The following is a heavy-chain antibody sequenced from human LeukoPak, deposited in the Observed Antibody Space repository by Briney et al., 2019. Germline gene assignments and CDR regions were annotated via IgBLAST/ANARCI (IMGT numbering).Heavy chain of an antibody. CDR3: ARLGPLYDSSGYWKDAFDI. D-gene: IGHD3-22*01. V-gene: IGHV3-7*01. CDR2: INHDGRET. CDR1: GFNFRYFW. J-gene: IGHJ3*02. Sequence: GGSLRLSCLGSGFNFRYFWMSWVRQAPGKGLEWVANINHDGRETYYADSVKGRFIISRDNAKDSLYLRMNSLRAEDAAVYYCARLGPLYDSSGYWKDAFDIWGQGTMVTVSS.